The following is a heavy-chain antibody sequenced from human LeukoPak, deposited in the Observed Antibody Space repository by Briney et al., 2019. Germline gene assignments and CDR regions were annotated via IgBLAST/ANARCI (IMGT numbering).Heavy chain of an antibody. V-gene: IGHV3-33*06. CDR3: AKDPHYDILTGSFFDP. CDR2: IWYGGSNK. CDR1: GFTFSSYG. D-gene: IGHD3-9*01. Sequence: PGRSLRLSCAASGFTFSSYGMHWVRQAPGKGLEWVAVIWYGGSNKYYADSVKGRFTISRDNSKNTLYLQMNSLRAEDTAVYYCAKDPHYDILTGSFFDPWGQGTLVTVSS. J-gene: IGHJ5*02.